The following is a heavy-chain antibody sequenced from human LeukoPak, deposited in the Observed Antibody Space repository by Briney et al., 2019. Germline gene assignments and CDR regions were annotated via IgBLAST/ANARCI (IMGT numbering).Heavy chain of an antibody. J-gene: IGHJ6*02. CDR3: AKRYDFWSGSFNYYSMDV. CDR2: ISGSGGNT. Sequence: GGSLSLSCVGSGFSFSSYAMSWVRQAPGKGLEWVSGISGSGGNTYYADSIKGRFTISRDNSKNTLYLQMNSLRAEDTAVYYCAKRYDFWSGSFNYYSMDVWGQGTTVTVSS. V-gene: IGHV3-23*01. D-gene: IGHD3-3*01. CDR1: GFSFSSYA.